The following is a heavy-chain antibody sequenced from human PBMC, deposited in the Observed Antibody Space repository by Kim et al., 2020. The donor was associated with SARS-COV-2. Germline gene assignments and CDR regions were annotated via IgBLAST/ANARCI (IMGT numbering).Heavy chain of an antibody. V-gene: IGHV4-59*08. Sequence: SETLSLTCTVSGGSISSYYWSWIRQPPGKGLEWIGYISYSGSTNYNPSLRSRVTISVDTSKNQFSLKLSSVTAADTAVYYCAGAQGAPLNYGMDVWGQGTTVTVSS. CDR1: GGSISSYY. CDR3: AGAQGAPLNYGMDV. J-gene: IGHJ6*02. CDR2: ISYSGST.